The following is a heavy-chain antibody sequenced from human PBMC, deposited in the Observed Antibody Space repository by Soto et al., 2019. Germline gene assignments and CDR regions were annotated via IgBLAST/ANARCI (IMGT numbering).Heavy chain of an antibody. J-gene: IGHJ4*02. CDR1: GFTLSSYW. Sequence: HPGGSLRLSCAASGFTLSSYWMSWVRQAPGKGLEWVANIKQDGSEKYYVDSVKGRFTISRDNAKNSLYPQMNSLRAEDTAVYYCARDGELGSGSYYSYWGQGTLVTVSS. V-gene: IGHV3-7*05. CDR2: IKQDGSEK. D-gene: IGHD3-10*01. CDR3: ARDGELGSGSYYSY.